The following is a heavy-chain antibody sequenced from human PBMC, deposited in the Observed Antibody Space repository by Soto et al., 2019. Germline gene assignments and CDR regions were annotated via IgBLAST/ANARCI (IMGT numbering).Heavy chain of an antibody. J-gene: IGHJ6*01. CDR1: GGSISTSDYT. D-gene: IGHD3-3*01. CDR3: VREWTIFVGAPGGGVDV. V-gene: IGHV4-30-2*01. Sequence: QLQLQESGSGLIKPSQTLSLTCAVSGGSISTSDYTWSWIRQPPGSGLEWIGSVYLSEATHYMPYHTNRFTTSLATTNTQCSLTDTLVTGADTAVYYRVREWTIFVGAPGGGVDVSAQGAVITVYS. CDR2: VYLSEAT.